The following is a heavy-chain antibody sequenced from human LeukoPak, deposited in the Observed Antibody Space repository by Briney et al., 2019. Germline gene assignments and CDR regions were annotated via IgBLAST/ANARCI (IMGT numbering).Heavy chain of an antibody. J-gene: IGHJ3*02. D-gene: IGHD5-12*01. CDR2: IYTSGST. CDR3: ARSCRILDIVATIRARLGGNGFDI. Sequence: SETLSLTCTVSGGSISSFYCSWIRQPAGKGLEWIGRIYTSGSTNYNPSLKSRVTMSVDTSKNQFSLKLSSVTAADKAVYYCARSCRILDIVATIRARLGGNGFDIWGQGTMVTVSS. V-gene: IGHV4-4*07. CDR1: GGSISSFY.